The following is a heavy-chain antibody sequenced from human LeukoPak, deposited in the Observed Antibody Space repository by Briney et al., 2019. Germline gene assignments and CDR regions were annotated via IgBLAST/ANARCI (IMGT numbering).Heavy chain of an antibody. CDR3: ATLFHPRVWYSSSWYDNWFDP. V-gene: IGHV4-39*02. Sequence: PSETLSLTCTVSGGSISSSSYYWGWIRQPPRKGLELVGSIYYSGSTYYNPSLKSRVTISVDTSKNHFSPKLSSMTAADTAVYYCATLFHPRVWYSSSWYDNWFDPWGQGTLVAVSS. CDR1: GGSISSSSYY. D-gene: IGHD6-13*01. J-gene: IGHJ5*02. CDR2: IYYSGST.